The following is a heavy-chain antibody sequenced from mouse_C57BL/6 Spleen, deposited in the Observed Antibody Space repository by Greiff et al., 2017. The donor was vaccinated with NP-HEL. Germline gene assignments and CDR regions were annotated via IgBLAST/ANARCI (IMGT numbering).Heavy chain of an antibody. J-gene: IGHJ2*01. CDR2: INYDGSST. CDR3: ARTFYDGYFDY. D-gene: IGHD2-3*01. Sequence: EVHLVESEGGLVQPGSSMKLSCTASGFTFSDYYMAWVRQVPEKGLEWVANINYDGSSTYYLDSLKSRFIISRDNAKNILYLQMSSLKSEDTATYYCARTFYDGYFDYWGQGTTLTVSS. V-gene: IGHV5-16*01. CDR1: GFTFSDYY.